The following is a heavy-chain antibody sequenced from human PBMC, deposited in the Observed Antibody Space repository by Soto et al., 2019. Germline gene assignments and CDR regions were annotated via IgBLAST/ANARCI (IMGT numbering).Heavy chain of an antibody. Sequence: QLQLQESGSGLVKPSQTLSLTCAVSGGSISRGGYSWSWIRQPPGKGLEWIGYIYHSVSTYYNPCLKSRVTISVDRSKSQLSLKLSSVTAADTAVYYCARPKYRIAARADWYFDLWGLGTLVTVSS. CDR1: GGSISRGGYS. V-gene: IGHV4-30-2*01. J-gene: IGHJ2*01. CDR2: IYHSVST. D-gene: IGHD6-6*01. CDR3: ARPKYRIAARADWYFDL.